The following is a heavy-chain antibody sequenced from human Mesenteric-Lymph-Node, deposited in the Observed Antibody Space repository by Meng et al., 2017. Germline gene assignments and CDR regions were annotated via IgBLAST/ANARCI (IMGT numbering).Heavy chain of an antibody. CDR2: IKQDGSEK. V-gene: IGHV3-7*01. CDR1: GFTFSYYW. D-gene: IGHD3-10*01. CDR3: GSDYGSGSFYISE. Sequence: GGSLRLSCAASGFTFSYYWMSWVRQAPGKGLEWVANIKQDGSEKHYVDSVEGRFTISRDNAKNSLYLQMNSLRAEDTAVYYCGSDYGSGSFYISEWGQGTLVTVSS. J-gene: IGHJ4*02.